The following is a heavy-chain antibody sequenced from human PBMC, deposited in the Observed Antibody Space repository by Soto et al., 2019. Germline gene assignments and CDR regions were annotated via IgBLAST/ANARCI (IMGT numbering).Heavy chain of an antibody. D-gene: IGHD1-26*01. CDR2: INPKTAAT. CDR1: GYTFSDYF. Sequence: QVQMVQSGAEVRKSGASVKVSCKASGYTFSDYFIQWLRQAPGQGLEWVAWINPKTAATNYAKNFQDRVTVTSDTSFSTAYLELTRLRPDDTALYYCARIKWGLDYYSGMDVWGQGTAVSVYS. CDR3: ARIKWGLDYYSGMDV. V-gene: IGHV1-2*02. J-gene: IGHJ6*02.